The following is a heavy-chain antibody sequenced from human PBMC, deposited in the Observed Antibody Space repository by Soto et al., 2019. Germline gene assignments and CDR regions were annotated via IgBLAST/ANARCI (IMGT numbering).Heavy chain of an antibody. D-gene: IGHD3-22*01. CDR1: GYSISGGDYY. J-gene: IGHJ3*01. Sequence: SETLSVTCPVSGYSISGGDYYWSWIRQPPGRGLEWIGYIYYSGGTYFDPSLENRVTISIDTAKNQFTLKLRSVTASDTAVYYCARKVYYDSTGYYGLDVWGQGKMVTVSS. CDR3: ARKVYYDSTGYYGLDV. V-gene: IGHV4-30-4*01. CDR2: IYYSGGT.